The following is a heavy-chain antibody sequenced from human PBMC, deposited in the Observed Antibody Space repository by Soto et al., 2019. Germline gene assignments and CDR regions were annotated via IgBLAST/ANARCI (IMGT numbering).Heavy chain of an antibody. CDR1: GFTFSSYG. D-gene: IGHD5-12*01. CDR2: IWYDGSNK. J-gene: IGHJ6*02. Sequence: QVQLVESGGGVVQPGKSLRLSCAASGFTFSSYGMHWVRQAPGKGLEWVAVIWYDGSNKNYADSVKGRFIISRDNSKNALYAQRNSLRVEDTGVDYCGRDRGGGYDLYYYGMDVWGQGTTVTVSS. CDR3: GRDRGGGYDLYYYGMDV. V-gene: IGHV3-33*01.